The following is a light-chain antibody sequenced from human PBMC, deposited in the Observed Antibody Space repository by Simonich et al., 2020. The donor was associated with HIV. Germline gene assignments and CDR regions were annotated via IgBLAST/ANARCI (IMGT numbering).Light chain of an antibody. V-gene: IGKV1-8*01. Sequence: AIRMTQSPSSLSASTGDRVTITCRASQTIYSYLALYQQKPGKAPNLLIYAASTVQIGVPSRFSGSGSGTDFTLTISCLQSEDFATYYCQQYYSYPQTFGQGTKLEIK. J-gene: IGKJ2*01. CDR2: AAS. CDR1: QTIYSY. CDR3: QQYYSYPQT.